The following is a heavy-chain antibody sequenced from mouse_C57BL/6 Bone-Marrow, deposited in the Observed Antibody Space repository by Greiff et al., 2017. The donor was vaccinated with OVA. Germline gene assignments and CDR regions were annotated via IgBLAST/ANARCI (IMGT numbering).Heavy chain of an antibody. V-gene: IGHV1-55*01. CDR1: GYTFTSYW. Sequence: QVHVKQPGAELVKPGASVKMSCKASGYTFTSYWITWVKQRPGQGLEWIGDIYPGSGSTNYNEKFKSKATLTVDTSSSTAYMQLSSLTSEDSAVYYCARRDDPWYFDVWGTGTTVTVSS. J-gene: IGHJ1*03. CDR2: IYPGSGST. CDR3: ARRDDPWYFDV. D-gene: IGHD2-3*01.